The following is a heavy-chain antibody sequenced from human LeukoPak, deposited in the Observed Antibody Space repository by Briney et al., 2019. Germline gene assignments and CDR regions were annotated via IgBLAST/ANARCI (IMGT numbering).Heavy chain of an antibody. V-gene: IGHV5-51*01. CDR1: GYSFTSYW. J-gene: IGHJ3*02. CDR2: IYPGDSDT. Sequence: GESLKTSCKGSGYSFTSYWIGWVRQMPGKGLEWMGIIYPGDSDTRYSPSFQGQVTISADKSISTAYLQWSSLKASDTAMYYCARSRRTGGSGDAFDIWGQGTMVTVSS. D-gene: IGHD1-26*01. CDR3: ARSRRTGGSGDAFDI.